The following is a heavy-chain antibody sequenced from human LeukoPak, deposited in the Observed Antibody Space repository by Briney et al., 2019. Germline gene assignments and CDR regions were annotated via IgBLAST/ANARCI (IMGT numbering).Heavy chain of an antibody. V-gene: IGHV3-7*04. Sequence: GGSLRLSCVASGFTFSTYWMSWVRQVPGRGLEWVAKIKQDGSEKYYVDSVKGRFTISRDTAKNSLYLQMNSLRAEDTAVYYCAKGDITTWYYFDSWGQGTLVTVSS. D-gene: IGHD6-13*01. CDR2: IKQDGSEK. J-gene: IGHJ4*02. CDR1: GFTFSTYW. CDR3: AKGDITTWYYFDS.